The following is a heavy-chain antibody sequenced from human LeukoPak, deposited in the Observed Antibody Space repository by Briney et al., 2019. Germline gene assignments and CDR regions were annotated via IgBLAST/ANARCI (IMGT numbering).Heavy chain of an antibody. CDR3: AKADNYRSNDY. D-gene: IGHD5-24*01. CDR1: GFTFNSYA. CDR2: ISGSGGST. J-gene: IGHJ4*02. V-gene: IGHV3-23*01. Sequence: GGSLRLSCAASGFTFNSYAMSWVRQAPGKGLEWVSAISGSGGSTYHTDSVKGRFTISRDNSKNTLYLQMNSLRAEDTAVYYCAKADNYRSNDYWGQGTLVTVSS.